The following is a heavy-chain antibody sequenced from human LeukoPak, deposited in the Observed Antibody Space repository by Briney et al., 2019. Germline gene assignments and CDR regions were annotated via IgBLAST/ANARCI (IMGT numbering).Heavy chain of an antibody. D-gene: IGHD4-17*01. J-gene: IGHJ4*02. Sequence: GGSLRLSCAASGFTFSSYSMNWVRQAPGKGLEWVSSISSSSSYIYYADSVKGRFTISRDNSKNTLYLQMNSLRAEDTAVYYCAKKAVGKTGDPGPFAGWGQGTLVTVSS. CDR3: AKKAVGKTGDPGPFAG. V-gene: IGHV3-21*04. CDR2: ISSSSSYI. CDR1: GFTFSSYS.